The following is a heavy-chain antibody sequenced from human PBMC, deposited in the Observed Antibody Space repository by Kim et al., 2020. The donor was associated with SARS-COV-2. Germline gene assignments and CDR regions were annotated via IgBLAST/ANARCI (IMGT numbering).Heavy chain of an antibody. CDR3: ARERPTVGLGGNYYYGMDV. V-gene: IGHV1-46*01. Sequence: ASVKVSCKASGYILTTYYMHWVRQAPGQGLEWMGLINPSGGRTTYAQNFQGRVTMTRDTSTSTVYMELSSLRSEDTAVYYCARERPTVGLGGNYYYGMDVWGQGTTVTVSS. J-gene: IGHJ6*02. CDR1: GYILTTYY. D-gene: IGHD4-17*01. CDR2: INPSGGRT.